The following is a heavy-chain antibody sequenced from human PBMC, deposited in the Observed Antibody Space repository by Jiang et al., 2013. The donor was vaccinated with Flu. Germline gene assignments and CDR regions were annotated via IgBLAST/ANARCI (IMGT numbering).Heavy chain of an antibody. V-gene: IGHV1-69*04. Sequence: SSYAISWVRQAPGQGLEWMEGSSLSLVYANYAQKFQGRVTITADKSTSTAYMELSSLRSEDTAVYCCARAPRFLYSSSSSYFDYWGQGTLVTVSS. D-gene: IGHD6-6*01. CDR2: SSLSLVYA. J-gene: IGHJ4*02. CDR1: SSYA. CDR3: ARAPRFLYSSSSSYFDY.